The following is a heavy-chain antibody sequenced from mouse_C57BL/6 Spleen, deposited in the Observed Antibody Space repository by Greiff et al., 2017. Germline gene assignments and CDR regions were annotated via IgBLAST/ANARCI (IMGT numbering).Heavy chain of an antibody. Sequence: VQLQQSGTELVKPGASVKLSCKASGYTFTSYWMHWVKQRPGQGLEWIGNINPSNGGTNYNEKFKSKATLTVDKSSSTAYMQLSSLTSEDSAVYYCARGGGSSLWFAYWGQGTLVTVSA. J-gene: IGHJ3*01. CDR1: GYTFTSYW. V-gene: IGHV1-53*01. D-gene: IGHD1-1*01. CDR2: INPSNGGT. CDR3: ARGGGSSLWFAY.